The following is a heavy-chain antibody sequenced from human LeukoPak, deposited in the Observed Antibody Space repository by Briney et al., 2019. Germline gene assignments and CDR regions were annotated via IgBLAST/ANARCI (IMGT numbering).Heavy chain of an antibody. CDR3: AREDVVVNEVGAVDY. J-gene: IGHJ4*02. V-gene: IGHV4-30-4*01. CDR2: IYYSGST. CDR1: GGSISSGDYY. D-gene: IGHD3-22*01. Sequence: SQTLSLTCTVSGGSISSGDYYWSWIRQPPGKGLEWIGYIYYSGSTYYNPSLKSRVTISVDTSKNQFSLKLSSVTAADTAVYYCAREDVVVNEVGAVDYWGQGTLVTVSS.